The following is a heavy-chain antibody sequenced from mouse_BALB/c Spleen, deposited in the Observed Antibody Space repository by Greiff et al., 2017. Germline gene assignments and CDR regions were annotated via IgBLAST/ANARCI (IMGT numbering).Heavy chain of an antibody. CDR1: GYAFSSYW. J-gene: IGHJ1*01. D-gene: IGHD2-1*01. CDR3: VYGNYGDWYFDG. CDR2: ICPGDGDT. V-gene: IGHV1-80*01. Sequence: QVQLKESGAELVRPGSSVQISCKASGYAFSSYWMNWVKQRPGQGLEWIGQICPGDGDTHYTGKFKGIATLTADKSSSTAYMQLSSLTSEDSAIYFCVYGNYGDWYFDGWGAGTTVTVSS.